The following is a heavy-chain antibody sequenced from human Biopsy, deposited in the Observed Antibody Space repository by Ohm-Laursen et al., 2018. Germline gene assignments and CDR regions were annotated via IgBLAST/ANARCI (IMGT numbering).Heavy chain of an antibody. J-gene: IGHJ4*02. D-gene: IGHD1-26*01. CDR3: ARWETTLGRSLDS. CDR1: GYTFTSHD. CDR2: MSPNTGNT. Sequence: SVKVSCKASGYTFTSHDINWVRQATGKGPEWMGWMSPNTGNTVYAQRFQDRVTMTSDTSTGTAYMELTSLTSDDTAVYFCARWETTLGRSLDSWGQGTLVAVSS. V-gene: IGHV1-8*01.